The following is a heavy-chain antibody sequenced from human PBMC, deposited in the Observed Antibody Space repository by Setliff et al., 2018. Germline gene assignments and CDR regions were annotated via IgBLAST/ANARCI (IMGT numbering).Heavy chain of an antibody. CDR2: INHSGST. J-gene: IGHJ5*02. Sequence: PSETLSLTCAASGGTFSYYYWTWIRQPPGKGLEWIGEINHSGSTSYNPSLESRVTISIDTSKNQFSLNLNSVTAADTAVYYCARDPVKQLVNWFDPWGQGTLVTV. CDR3: ARDPVKQLVNWFDP. V-gene: IGHV4-34*01. CDR1: GGTFSYYY. D-gene: IGHD3-10*01.